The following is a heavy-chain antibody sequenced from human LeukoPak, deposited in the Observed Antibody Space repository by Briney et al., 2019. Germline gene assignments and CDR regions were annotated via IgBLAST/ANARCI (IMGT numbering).Heavy chain of an antibody. V-gene: IGHV4-39*01. D-gene: IGHD6-19*01. J-gene: IGHJ4*02. CDR1: GGSIRSGSYY. CDR2: IYYSGST. Sequence: PSETLSLTCTVSGGSIRSGSYYWGWIRQPPGKGLEWIGSIYYSGSTYYNASLKSRGTISVDTSKNQFSLKLNSVTAADTAVYFCARQVVAVAGTGYFDYWGQGTLVTVSS. CDR3: ARQVVAVAGTGYFDY.